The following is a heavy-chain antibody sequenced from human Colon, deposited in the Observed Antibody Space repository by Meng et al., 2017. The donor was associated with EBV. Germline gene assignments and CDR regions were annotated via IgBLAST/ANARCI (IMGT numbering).Heavy chain of an antibody. D-gene: IGHD3-10*01. V-gene: IGHV4-30-2*01. J-gene: IGHJ3*02. CDR1: GGSISSGGYY. Sequence: QVQLQESGPRLVKPSQTLSLTCAVSGGSISSGGYYWNWIRQPPGKGLELIGCIYHTENTYYNSSLKSRVTISVDKSNNQFSLKLTSVTAADTAAYYCARARRTGDGFDNWGQGTMVTVSS. CDR3: ARARRTGDGFDN. CDR2: IYHTENT.